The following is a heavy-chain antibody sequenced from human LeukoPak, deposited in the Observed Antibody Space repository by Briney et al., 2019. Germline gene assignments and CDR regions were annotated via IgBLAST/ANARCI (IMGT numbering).Heavy chain of an antibody. Sequence: XXTXGSXTXXADXVKXRFTXSRDNAKNTLYLQMNSLRAEDTAVXYCTTXVSQYSRSWYLFDSWGQGTLVTVSS. CDR3: TTXVSQYSRSWYLFDS. V-gene: IGHV3-74*01. CDR2: XXTXGSXT. D-gene: IGHD6-13*01. J-gene: IGHJ4*02.